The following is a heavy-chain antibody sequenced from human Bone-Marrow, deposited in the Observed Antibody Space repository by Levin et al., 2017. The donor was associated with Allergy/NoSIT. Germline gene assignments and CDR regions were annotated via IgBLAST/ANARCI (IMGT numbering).Heavy chain of an antibody. CDR3: AGSHCSGGSCYSNAFDI. CDR2: IDPSDSYT. CDR1: GYSFTSYW. J-gene: IGHJ3*02. V-gene: IGHV5-10-1*01. Sequence: GGSLRLSCKGSGYSFTSYWISWVRQMPGKGLEWMGRIDPSDSYTNYSPSFQGHVTISADKSISTAYLQWSSLKASDTAMYYCAGSHCSGGSCYSNAFDIWGQGTMVTVSS. D-gene: IGHD2-15*01.